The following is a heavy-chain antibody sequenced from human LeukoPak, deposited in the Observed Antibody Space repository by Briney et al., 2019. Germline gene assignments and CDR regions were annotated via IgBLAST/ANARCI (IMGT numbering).Heavy chain of an antibody. CDR2: IWYGGSNK. CDR3: ARDRKKDIVVVPAAPRGSYGMDV. D-gene: IGHD2-2*01. CDR1: GFTFSSYG. V-gene: IGHV3-33*01. J-gene: IGHJ6*02. Sequence: PGRSLRLSCAASGFTFSSYGMRWVRQAPGKGLEWVAVIWYGGSNKYYADSVKGRFTISRDNSKNTLYLQMNSLRAEDTAVYYCARDRKKDIVVVPAAPRGSYGMDVWGQGTTVTVSS.